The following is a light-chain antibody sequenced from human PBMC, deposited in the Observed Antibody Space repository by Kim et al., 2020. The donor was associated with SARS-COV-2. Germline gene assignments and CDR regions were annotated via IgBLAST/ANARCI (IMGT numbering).Light chain of an antibody. CDR3: QSYDSSLSAVV. V-gene: IGLV1-40*01. CDR1: STNIGASCD. CDR2: GRS. J-gene: IGLJ2*01. Sequence: HTVTSASTGGSTNIGASCDVHGYRQLPGSAPKLLIYGRSDRPSGVPARFSGSKSDTSASLAITGLQAEDEADYYCQSYDSSLSAVVFGGETQLTVL.